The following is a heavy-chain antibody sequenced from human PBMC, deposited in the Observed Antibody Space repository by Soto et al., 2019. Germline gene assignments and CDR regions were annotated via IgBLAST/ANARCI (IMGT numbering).Heavy chain of an antibody. CDR2: IIPIFGTA. V-gene: IGHV1-69*13. D-gene: IGHD6-19*01. CDR3: ARGSIAVAGTRYGMDV. CDR1: GGTFSSYA. J-gene: IGHJ6*02. Sequence: SVKVSCKASGGTFSSYAISWVRQAPGQGLEWMGGIIPIFGTANYAQKFQGRVTITADESTSTAYMELSSLRSEDTAVYYCARGSIAVAGTRYGMDVWGQGTTVTVSS.